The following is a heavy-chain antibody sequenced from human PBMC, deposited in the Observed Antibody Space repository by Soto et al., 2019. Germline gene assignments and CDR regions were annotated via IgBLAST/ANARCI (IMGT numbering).Heavy chain of an antibody. D-gene: IGHD5-18*01. CDR1: GFPFDDYG. CDR3: TRVLRGYAFHGGF. CDR2: INRHGGST. V-gene: IGHV3-20*04. J-gene: IGHJ4*02. Sequence: GGSLRLSCAASGFPFDDYGMSWVRQAPGKGLEWVSGINRHGGSTGYADSVKGRFTISRDNAKNTLYLQMNDLRAEDTAVYYCTRVLRGYAFHGGFWGQGTLVTVSS.